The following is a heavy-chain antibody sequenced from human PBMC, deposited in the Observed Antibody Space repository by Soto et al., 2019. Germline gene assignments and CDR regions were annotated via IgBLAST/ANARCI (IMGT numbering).Heavy chain of an antibody. V-gene: IGHV3-33*01. CDR2: IWYDGSNK. CDR3: ARYYGSGFDY. J-gene: IGHJ4*02. CDR1: GFTFSSYG. Sequence: QVQLLESGGGVVQPGRSLRLSCAASGFTFSSYGMHWVRQAPGKGLEWVAVIWYDGSNKYYADSVKGRFTISRDNSKNTLYLQMNSLRAEDTAEYHCARYYGSGFDYWGQRTLVTVSS. D-gene: IGHD3-10*01.